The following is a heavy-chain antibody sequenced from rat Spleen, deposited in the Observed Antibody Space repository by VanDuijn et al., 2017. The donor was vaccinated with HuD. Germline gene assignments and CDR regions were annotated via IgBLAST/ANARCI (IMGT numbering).Heavy chain of an antibody. J-gene: IGHJ2*01. V-gene: IGHV3-3*01. CDR2: INSAGTT. CDR3: DASYDGTYFYFNY. CDR1: GFSITLSYR. Sequence: EVQLQESGPGLVKPSQSLSLTCSVTGFSITLSYRWNWIRKFPGGKLEWMGYINSAGTTNYNPSLRSRISITSDTSKNQFFLRVNSVTSEDTATYYCDASYDGTYFYFNYWGQGVMVTVSS. D-gene: IGHD1-12*02.